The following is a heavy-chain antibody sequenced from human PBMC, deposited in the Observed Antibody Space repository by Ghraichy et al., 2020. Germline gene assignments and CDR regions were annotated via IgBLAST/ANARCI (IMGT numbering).Heavy chain of an antibody. V-gene: IGHV3-30*04. CDR1: GFTFSSYA. CDR3: ARDQQQLVNAFDI. CDR2: ISYDGSNK. D-gene: IGHD6-6*01. Sequence: GGSLRLSCAASGFTFSSYAMHWVRQAPGKGLEWVAVISYDGSNKYYADSVKGRFTISRDNSKNTLYLQMNSLRAEDTAVYYCARDQQQLVNAFDIWGQGTMVTVSS. J-gene: IGHJ3*02.